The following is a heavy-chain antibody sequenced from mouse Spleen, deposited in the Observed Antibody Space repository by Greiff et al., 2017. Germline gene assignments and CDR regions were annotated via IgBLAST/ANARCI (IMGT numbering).Heavy chain of an antibody. J-gene: IGHJ3*01. Sequence: EVQLQQSGAELVKPGASVKLSCTASGFNIKDTYMHWVKQRPEQGLEWIGRIDPANGNTKYDPKFQGKATITADTSSNTAYLQLSSLTSEDTAVYYCARSGYGYDPFAYWGQGTLVTVSA. D-gene: IGHD2-2*01. V-gene: IGHV14-3*02. CDR3: ARSGYGYDPFAY. CDR2: IDPANGNT. CDR1: GFNIKDTY.